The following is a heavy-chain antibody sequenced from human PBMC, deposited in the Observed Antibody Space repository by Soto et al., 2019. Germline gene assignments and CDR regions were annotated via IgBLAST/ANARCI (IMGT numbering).Heavy chain of an antibody. CDR1: AFTFSSYP. CDR2: ISFDGDKK. J-gene: IGHJ3*02. D-gene: IGHD2-15*01. V-gene: IGHV3-30-3*01. CDR3: ARDRSHCSGGSCYSCAFDI. Sequence: LVESGGGVVQPGKSLRLSCAASAFTFSSYPMHWVRQAPGKGLEWVALISFDGDKKYIADSVKGRFTISRDNSKNTLYLQMNSLRAEDTAVYYCARDRSHCSGGSCYSCAFDIWGQGTMVTVSS.